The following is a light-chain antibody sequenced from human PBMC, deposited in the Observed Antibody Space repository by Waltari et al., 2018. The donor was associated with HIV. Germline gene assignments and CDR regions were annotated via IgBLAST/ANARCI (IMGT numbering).Light chain of an antibody. Sequence: QSVLTQPPSVSGALGETVTLSCTGSSSNIGAGSDVHWYQQLPGTAPKLLIYFNNNRPSGVPDRFSGSKSGTSASLAITGLQAEDEADYYCQSYDSSLSAVIFGGGTKLTVL. CDR2: FNN. CDR1: SSNIGAGSD. CDR3: QSYDSSLSAVI. V-gene: IGLV1-40*01. J-gene: IGLJ2*01.